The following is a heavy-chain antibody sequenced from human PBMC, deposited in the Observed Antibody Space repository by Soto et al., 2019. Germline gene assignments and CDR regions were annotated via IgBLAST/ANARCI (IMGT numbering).Heavy chain of an antibody. V-gene: IGHV1-69*02. D-gene: IGHD3-10*01. CDR1: GDTFNFYS. Sequence: QVKLVQSGAEVKRPGSSVKVSCKASGDTFNFYSINWVRQAPGLGLEWMGRVNPIVSMSNYAQKFQGRVTMTADKTTSTAYMELSSLRSEYTAIYYCASSYGSGYRAFDYWGQGALFTVSS. J-gene: IGHJ4*02. CDR2: VNPIVSMS. CDR3: ASSYGSGYRAFDY.